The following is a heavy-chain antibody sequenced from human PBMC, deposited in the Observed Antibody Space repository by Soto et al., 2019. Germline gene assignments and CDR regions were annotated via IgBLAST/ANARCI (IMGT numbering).Heavy chain of an antibody. Sequence: SETLSLTCTVSGGSISSSSYYWGWIRQPPGKGLEWIGSIYYSGSTYYNPSLKSRVTISVDTSKNQFSLKLSSVTAADTAVYYCARRTSDFWSGYSSFDIWGQGTMVTVSS. V-gene: IGHV4-39*01. CDR3: ARRTSDFWSGYSSFDI. CDR1: GGSISSSSYY. D-gene: IGHD3-3*01. CDR2: IYYSGST. J-gene: IGHJ3*02.